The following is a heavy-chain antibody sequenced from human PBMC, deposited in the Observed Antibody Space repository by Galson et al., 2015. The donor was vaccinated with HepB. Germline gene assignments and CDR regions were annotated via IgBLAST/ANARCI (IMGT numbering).Heavy chain of an antibody. CDR1: GGPISSTNDY. J-gene: IGHJ5*02. D-gene: IGHD2-2*01. CDR3: ARDIVVVKVEIPQNHWFDP. CDR2: IPYSGST. V-gene: IGHV4-39*07. Sequence: LTCTVSGGPISSTNDYWGWVRQPPGKRLEWIGSIPYSGSTSYSPSLNSRVTMSVDTSKNEFSLKLTSVTAADTAVYYCARDIVVVKVEIPQNHWFDPWGQGTLVTVSS.